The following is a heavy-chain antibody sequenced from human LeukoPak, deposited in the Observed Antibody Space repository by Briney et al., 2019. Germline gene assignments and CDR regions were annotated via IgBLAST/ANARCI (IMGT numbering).Heavy chain of an antibody. V-gene: IGHV4-59*01. D-gene: IGHD6-6*01. J-gene: IGHJ4*02. Sequence: SETLSLTCTVSGGSISSYYWSWIRQPPGKGLEWIGYIYYSGSTNYNPSLKSRVTISVDTSKNQFSLKLSSVTAADTAVYYCARERSFGSSSYFDYWGQGTLVTVSS. CDR3: ARERSFGSSSYFDY. CDR2: IYYSGST. CDR1: GGSISSYY.